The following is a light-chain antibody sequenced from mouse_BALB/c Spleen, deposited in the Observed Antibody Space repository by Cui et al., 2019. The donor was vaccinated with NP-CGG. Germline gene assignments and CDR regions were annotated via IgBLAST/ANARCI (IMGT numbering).Light chain of an antibody. CDR1: NGAVTTSNY. V-gene: IGLV1*01. Sequence: QAVVTQESALTTSPGEKVTLTCRSSNGAVTTSNYANWVQEKPDHLFTGLIGGTNNRVPGVPARFSGSLIGDKSALTITGAQTEDEAIYFCALWYSNHWVFGGGTKLTVL. CDR3: ALWYSNHWV. CDR2: GTN. J-gene: IGLJ1*01.